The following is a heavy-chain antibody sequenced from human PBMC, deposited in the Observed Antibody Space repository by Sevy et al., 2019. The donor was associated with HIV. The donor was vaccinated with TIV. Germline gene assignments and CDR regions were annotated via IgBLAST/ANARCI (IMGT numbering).Heavy chain of an antibody. CDR3: AKDDRYSGYDLALGYFDY. D-gene: IGHD5-12*01. J-gene: IGHJ4*02. V-gene: IGHV3-30*18. CDR1: GFTFSSYG. CDR2: ISYDGSNK. Sequence: GGSLRLSCAASGFTFSSYGMHWVRQAPGKGLEWVAVISYDGSNKYYADSVKGRFTISRDNSKNTLYLQMNSLRAEDTAVYYCAKDDRYSGYDLALGYFDYWGQGTLVTVSS.